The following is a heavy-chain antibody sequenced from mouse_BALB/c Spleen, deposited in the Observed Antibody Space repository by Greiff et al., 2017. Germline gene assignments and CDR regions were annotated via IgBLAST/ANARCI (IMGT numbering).Heavy chain of an antibody. CDR2: IDPETGGT. CDR1: GYTFTDYE. CDR3: TRGGLTGEEYYFDY. D-gene: IGHD4-1*01. Sequence: QVQLQQSGAELVRPGASVTLSCKASGYTFTDYEMHWVKQTPVHGLEWIGAIDPETGGTAYNQKFKGKATLTADKSSSTAYMELRSLTSEDSAVYYCTRGGLTGEEYYFDYWGQGTTLTVSS. J-gene: IGHJ2*01. V-gene: IGHV1-15*01.